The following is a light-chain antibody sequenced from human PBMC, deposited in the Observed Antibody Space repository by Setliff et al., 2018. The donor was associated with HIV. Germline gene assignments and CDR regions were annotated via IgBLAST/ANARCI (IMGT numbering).Light chain of an antibody. J-gene: IGLJ1*01. CDR2: EVN. V-gene: IGLV2-14*01. CDR3: SSYTTTSTRRV. Sequence: QSALAQPASVSGSPGQSITISCTATSSDVGDFDSVAWYQQHPGRAPKLMIYEVNNRPSGVSNRFSGSKSGNTASLTISGLQADDEADYYCSSYTTTSTRRVFGAGTKVTVL. CDR1: SSDVGDFDS.